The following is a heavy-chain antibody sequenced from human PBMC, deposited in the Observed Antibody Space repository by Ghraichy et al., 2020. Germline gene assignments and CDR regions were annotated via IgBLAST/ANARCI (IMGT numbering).Heavy chain of an antibody. CDR3: AKASVTWCPQCDYFDS. Sequence: GGSLRLSCAASGFTFSDYAMYWVRQAPGKGLEWVSTVTGRSGDTYYADSVKGRFTISRDNSNDTLYLQMNSLRAEDTAVYYCAKASVTWCPQCDYFDSWGQGALVAVSS. J-gene: IGHJ4*02. D-gene: IGHD4/OR15-4a*01. V-gene: IGHV3-23*01. CDR2: VTGRSGDT. CDR1: GFTFSDYA.